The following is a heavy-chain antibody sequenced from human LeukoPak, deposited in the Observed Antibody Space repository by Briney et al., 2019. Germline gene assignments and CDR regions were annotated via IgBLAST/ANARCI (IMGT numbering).Heavy chain of an antibody. CDR3: AREAYYYDSSGYYYPFDY. J-gene: IGHJ4*02. Sequence: GGSLRLSCAASGFTFSSYEMNWVRQAPGKGLEWVSYISSSGSTIYYADSVKGRFTISRDNATNSLYLQMNSLRAEDTAVYYCAREAYYYDSSGYYYPFDYWGQGTLVTVSS. CDR2: ISSSGSTI. V-gene: IGHV3-48*03. CDR1: GFTFSSYE. D-gene: IGHD3-22*01.